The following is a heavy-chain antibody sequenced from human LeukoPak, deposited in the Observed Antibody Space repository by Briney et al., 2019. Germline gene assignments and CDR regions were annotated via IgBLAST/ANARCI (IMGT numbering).Heavy chain of an antibody. CDR2: INHNGNVN. Sequence: GGSQRLSCAASGFTFSSYWMNWARQAPGKGLEWVASINHNGNVNYYVDSVKGRFTISRDNAKNSLYLQMSNLRAEDTAVYYCAKTRPLDSSSWSHGDYWGQGTLVTVSS. CDR1: GFTFSSYW. CDR3: AKTRPLDSSSWSHGDY. D-gene: IGHD6-13*01. V-gene: IGHV3-7*03. J-gene: IGHJ4*02.